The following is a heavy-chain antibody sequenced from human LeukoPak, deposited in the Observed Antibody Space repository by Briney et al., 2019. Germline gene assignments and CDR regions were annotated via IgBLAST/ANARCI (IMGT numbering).Heavy chain of an antibody. CDR1: GYTFTSHT. CDR2: INAGNGDT. D-gene: IGHD3-22*01. CDR3: AREPDNYYDSSGYYRTYAFDI. Sequence: ASVKVSCKASGYTFTSHTIHWVRQAPGQRLEWMGWINAGNGDTKYSQKFQGRVTITRDTSASTAYMELSSLRSEDTAVYYCAREPDNYYDSSGYYRTYAFDIWGQGTVVTVSS. V-gene: IGHV1-3*01. J-gene: IGHJ3*02.